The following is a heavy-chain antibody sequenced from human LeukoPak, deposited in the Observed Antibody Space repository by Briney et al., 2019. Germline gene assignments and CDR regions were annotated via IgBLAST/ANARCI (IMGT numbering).Heavy chain of an antibody. CDR1: GYTFSSYG. J-gene: IGHJ6*02. CDR3: ARDPGSGWYYYYYYGMDV. D-gene: IGHD6-19*01. Sequence: ASVKVSCKASGYTFSSYGISWVRQAPGQGLEWMGWISAYNGNTNYAQKLQGRVTMTTDTPTSTAYMELRSLRSDDTAVYYCARDPGSGWYYYYYYGMDVWGQGTTVTVSS. V-gene: IGHV1-18*01. CDR2: ISAYNGNT.